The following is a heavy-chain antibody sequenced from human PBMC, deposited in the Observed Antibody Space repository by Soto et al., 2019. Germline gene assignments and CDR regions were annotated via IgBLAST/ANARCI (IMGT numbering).Heavy chain of an antibody. V-gene: IGHV3-21*01. J-gene: IGHJ4*02. D-gene: IGHD6-19*01. CDR3: ARASVLGVAGTSALGY. CDR1: GFTFSSYS. CDR2: ISSSSSYI. Sequence: GGSLRLSCAASGFTFSSYSMNWVRQAPGKGLEWVSSISSSSSYIYYADSVKGRFTISRDNAKNSLYLQMNSLRAEDTAVYYCARASVLGVAGTSALGYWGQGTLVTVSS.